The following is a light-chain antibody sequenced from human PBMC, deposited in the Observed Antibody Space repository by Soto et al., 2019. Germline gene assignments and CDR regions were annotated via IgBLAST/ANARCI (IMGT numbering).Light chain of an antibody. Sequence: EIVMTPSPATLSVSPGETATLSCSASHSVSCNLAWYQQQPGQTPKLLIYAASTRATGIPARFSGSGSGTEFTLTISSLQAEDLAVYYYQQYNVSPRTFGGGTKVEFK. J-gene: IGKJ4*02. V-gene: IGKV3-15*01. CDR3: QQYNVSPRT. CDR2: AAS. CDR1: HSVSCN.